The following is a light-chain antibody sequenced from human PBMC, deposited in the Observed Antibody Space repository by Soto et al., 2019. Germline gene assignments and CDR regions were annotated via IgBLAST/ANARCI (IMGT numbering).Light chain of an antibody. V-gene: IGKV1-16*02. CDR2: AAS. Sequence: DIQMTQSPSSLSASVGDRVTITCRASQGIRNYLAWFQQKPGKAPKSLIYAASNLQSGVPSNLSGSGYGTDFTLTISSLQPEDFATYYCQQYDTYPLTCGGGTTVEIK. CDR3: QQYDTYPLT. CDR1: QGIRNY. J-gene: IGKJ4*01.